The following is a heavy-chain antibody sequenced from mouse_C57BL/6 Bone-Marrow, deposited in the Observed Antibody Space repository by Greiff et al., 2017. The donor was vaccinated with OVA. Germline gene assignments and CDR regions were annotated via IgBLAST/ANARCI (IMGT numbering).Heavy chain of an antibody. J-gene: IGHJ2*01. CDR2: IDPENGDT. CDR1: GFNIKDDY. CDR3: TAWGPYYYGGGYEGY. Sequence: EVQLQQSGAELVRPGASVKLSCTASGFNIKDDYMHWVKQRPEQGLEWIGWIDPENGDTEYASKFQGKATITADTSSNTAYLQLSSLTSEDTAVYYCTAWGPYYYGGGYEGYWGQGTTLTVSS. D-gene: IGHD1-1*01. V-gene: IGHV14-4*01.